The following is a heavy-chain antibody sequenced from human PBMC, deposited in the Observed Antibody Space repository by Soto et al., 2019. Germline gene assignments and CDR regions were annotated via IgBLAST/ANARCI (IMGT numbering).Heavy chain of an antibody. V-gene: IGHV3-23*01. J-gene: IGHJ4*02. CDR1: GFSFGSYA. D-gene: IGHD3-3*01. Sequence: GGSLRLSCAASGFSFGSYALSWVRQAPGKGLEWVSTISGSDGKTFYADSVKGRFSISRDTSQNTLYLQMNSLRADDTAIYYCARWSYLDYWGQGTRVTVS. CDR2: ISGSDGKT. CDR3: ARWSYLDY.